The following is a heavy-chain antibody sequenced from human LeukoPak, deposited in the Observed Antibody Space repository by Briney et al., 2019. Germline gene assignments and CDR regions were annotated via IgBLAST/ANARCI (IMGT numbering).Heavy chain of an antibody. CDR1: GFTFSSYE. J-gene: IGHJ6*04. CDR3: ARLYGDYDYYYYYGMDV. Sequence: AGGSLRLSCAASGFTFSSYEMNWVRQAPGKGLEWVSYISSSGSTIYYADSVKGRFTISRDNAKSSLYLQMNSLRAEDTAVYYCARLYGDYDYYYYYGMDVWGKGTTVTVSS. D-gene: IGHD4-17*01. V-gene: IGHV3-48*03. CDR2: ISSSGSTI.